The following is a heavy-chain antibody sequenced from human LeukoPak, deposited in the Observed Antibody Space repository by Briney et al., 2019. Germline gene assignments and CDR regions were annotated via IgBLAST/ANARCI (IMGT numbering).Heavy chain of an antibody. CDR3: AILRDYHYGMGV. V-gene: IGHV4-39*01. CDR2: IYYSGST. CDR1: GGSISSSSYY. D-gene: IGHD2-15*01. J-gene: IGHJ6*02. Sequence: SETLSLTCTVSGGSISSSSYYWGWIRQPPGEGLEWIGSIYYSGSTYYNPSLKSRVTISVDTSKNQFSLKLSSVTAADTAVYYCAILRDYHYGMGVWGQGTTVTVSS.